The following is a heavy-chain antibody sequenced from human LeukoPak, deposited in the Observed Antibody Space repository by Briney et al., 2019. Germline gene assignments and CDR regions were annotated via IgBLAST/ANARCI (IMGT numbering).Heavy chain of an antibody. V-gene: IGHV3-23*01. Sequence: PGGSLRLSCAASGFTFSNFAIQWVRQAPGKALEWVSIVNGDGVNTYYADSVKGRFTISRDNSKNTVYLQMNSLRAEDTAVYYCAKRGHCSATCTYDYWGQGTLVTVSS. J-gene: IGHJ4*02. CDR2: VNGDGVNT. CDR1: GFTFSNFA. D-gene: IGHD2-15*01. CDR3: AKRGHCSATCTYDY.